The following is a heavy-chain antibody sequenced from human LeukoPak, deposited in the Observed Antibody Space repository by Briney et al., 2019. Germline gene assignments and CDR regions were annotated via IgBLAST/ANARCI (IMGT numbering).Heavy chain of an antibody. Sequence: GGSLRLSCAASGFTFSSYEMNWVRQAPGKGLQWVSYICDTGSTTYYADSVKGRFTISRDNAKNSLYLQMNSLRAEDTAVYYCAISGYSSGSLDYWGQGTLVTVSS. CDR3: AISGYSSGSLDY. J-gene: IGHJ4*02. CDR2: ICDTGSTT. CDR1: GFTFSSYE. D-gene: IGHD5-18*01. V-gene: IGHV3-48*03.